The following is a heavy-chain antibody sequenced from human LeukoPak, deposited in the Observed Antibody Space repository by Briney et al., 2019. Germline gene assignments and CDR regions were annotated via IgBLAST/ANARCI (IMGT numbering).Heavy chain of an antibody. D-gene: IGHD2-15*01. Sequence: SETLSLTCTVSGGSISSYYWSWIRQPAGKGLEWIGRIYTSGSTTYNPSLKSRVTMSVDTSKNQFSLKLSSVTAADTAVYYCARREEDCSGGSCYFDYWGQGTLVTVSS. J-gene: IGHJ4*02. V-gene: IGHV4-4*07. CDR1: GGSISSYY. CDR2: IYTSGST. CDR3: ARREEDCSGGSCYFDY.